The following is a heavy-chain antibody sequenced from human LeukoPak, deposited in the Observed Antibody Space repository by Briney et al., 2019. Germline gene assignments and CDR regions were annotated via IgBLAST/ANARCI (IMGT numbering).Heavy chain of an antibody. J-gene: IGHJ4*02. D-gene: IGHD3-10*01. V-gene: IGHV1-18*01. CDR2: ISAYNGNT. CDR1: GYTFTNYG. CDR3: ARFTMVPYDY. Sequence: ASLKVSCKASGYTFTNYGISWVRQAPGQGLEWMGWISAYNGNTNYAQTLQGRVTMTTDTSTSTAYMELRSLRSDDTAVYYCARFTMVPYDYWGQGTLVTVSS.